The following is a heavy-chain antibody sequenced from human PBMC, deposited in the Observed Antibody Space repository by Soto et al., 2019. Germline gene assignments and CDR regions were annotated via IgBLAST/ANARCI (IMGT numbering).Heavy chain of an antibody. J-gene: IGHJ4*02. D-gene: IGHD1-26*01. V-gene: IGHV3-15*01. CDR2: IKSKTDGGTT. CDR1: GFTFSNAW. CDR3: TTASGSYLGSFDY. Sequence: GGSLRLSCAASGFTFSNAWMSWVRKAPGKGLEWVGRIKSKTDGGTTDYAAPVKGRFTISRDDSKNTLYLQMNSLKTDDTAVYYCTTASGSYLGSFDYWGQGTLVNVSS.